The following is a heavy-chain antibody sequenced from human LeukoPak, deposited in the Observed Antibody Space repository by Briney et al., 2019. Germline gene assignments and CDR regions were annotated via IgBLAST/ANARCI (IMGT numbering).Heavy chain of an antibody. CDR1: GFTFGSYW. V-gene: IGHV3-74*01. J-gene: IGHJ4*02. CDR3: AREGGYSHAFDY. D-gene: IGHD3-22*01. Sequence: GGSLRLPCAASGFTFGSYWMYWVRQAPGKGLVWVSRINSDGSSTSHADSVKGRFTISRDNAKNTLYLQMNSLRAEDTAVYYCAREGGYSHAFDYWGQGTLVTVSS. CDR2: INSDGSST.